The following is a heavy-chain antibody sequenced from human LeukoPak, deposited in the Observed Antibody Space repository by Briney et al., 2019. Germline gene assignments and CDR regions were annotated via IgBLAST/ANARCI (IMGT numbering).Heavy chain of an antibody. V-gene: IGHV4-59*11. Sequence: PSETLSLTCTVSGGSISSHYWSWIRQPPGEGLEWIGYIYYSGSTNYNPSLKSRVTISVDTSKNQFSLKLSSVTAADTAVYYCARASGRFRGEGAFDIWGQGTMVTVSS. J-gene: IGHJ3*02. CDR3: ARASGRFRGEGAFDI. CDR2: IYYSGST. CDR1: GGSISSHY. D-gene: IGHD3-3*01.